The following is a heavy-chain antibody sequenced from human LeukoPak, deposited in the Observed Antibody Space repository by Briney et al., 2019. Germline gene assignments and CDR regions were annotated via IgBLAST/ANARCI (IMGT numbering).Heavy chain of an antibody. CDR2: INPNSGGT. Sequence: GASVKVSCKGSGYTFTGYYMHWVRQAPGQGLEWMGRINPNSGGTNYAQKFQGRVTMTRDTSISTAYIELSRLRSDDTAVYYCARGNYGSGSYSLLWGQGTLVTVSS. V-gene: IGHV1-2*06. CDR1: GYTFTGYY. J-gene: IGHJ4*02. CDR3: ARGNYGSGSYSLL. D-gene: IGHD3-10*01.